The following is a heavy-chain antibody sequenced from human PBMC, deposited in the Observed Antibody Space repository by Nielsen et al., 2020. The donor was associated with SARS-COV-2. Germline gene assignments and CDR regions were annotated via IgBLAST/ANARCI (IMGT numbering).Heavy chain of an antibody. CDR1: GFTFSTFA. CDR3: AREGPDSSSSYFDY. CDR2: ISHDGNTL. J-gene: IGHJ4*02. V-gene: IGHV3-30*04. D-gene: IGHD6-6*01. Sequence: GESLKISCAASGFTFSTFAMHWVRQAPGKELEWVAIISHDGNTLYNVGSVKGRFTISRDNSKDTLYLQMNSLRLEDTAVYYCAREGPDSSSSYFDYWGQGTLVTVSS.